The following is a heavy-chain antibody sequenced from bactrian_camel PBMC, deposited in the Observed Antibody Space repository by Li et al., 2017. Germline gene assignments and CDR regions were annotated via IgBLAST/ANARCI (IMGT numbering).Heavy chain of an antibody. J-gene: IGHJ4*01. CDR2: INSGGGST. CDR1: GFTFSAYA. V-gene: IGHV3S31*01. CDR3: AATFFCGIWDASRDYDY. Sequence: VQLVESGGGLVQPGGSLRLSCAASGFTFSAYAMSWVRQAPGKGLEWVSGINSGGGSTYYADSVRGRFTISRDNDKNTLYLRLNVLKTEDTAMYFCAATFFCGIWDASRDYDYWGQGTQVTVS.